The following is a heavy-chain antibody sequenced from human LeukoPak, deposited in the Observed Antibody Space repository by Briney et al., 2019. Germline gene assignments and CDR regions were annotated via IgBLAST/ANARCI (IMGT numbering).Heavy chain of an antibody. V-gene: IGHV4-59*01. J-gene: IGHJ6*02. Sequence: PSETLSLTCTVSGGSISSYYWSWIRQPPGKGLEWIGYIYYSGSTNYNPSLKSRVTISVDTSKNQFSLKLSSVTAADTAVYYCARDSSSLYYYGMDVWGQGTTVTVSS. CDR2: IYYSGST. CDR3: ARDSSSLYYYGMDV. D-gene: IGHD6-13*01. CDR1: GGSISSYY.